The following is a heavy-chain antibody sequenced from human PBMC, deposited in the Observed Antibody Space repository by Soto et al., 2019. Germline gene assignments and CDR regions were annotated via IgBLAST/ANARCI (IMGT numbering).Heavy chain of an antibody. CDR1: GFTFSSYG. CDR3: AKGIVVVVAVHAFYI. D-gene: IGHD2-15*01. J-gene: IGHJ3*02. V-gene: IGHV3-30*18. CDR2: ISYDGSNK. Sequence: QVQLVESGGGVVQPGRSLRLSCAASGFTFSSYGMHWVRQAPGKGLEWVAVISYDGSNKYYADSVKGRFTISRDNSKNTLYLQMNSLRAEDTAVYYCAKGIVVVVAVHAFYIWGQGTMVTVSS.